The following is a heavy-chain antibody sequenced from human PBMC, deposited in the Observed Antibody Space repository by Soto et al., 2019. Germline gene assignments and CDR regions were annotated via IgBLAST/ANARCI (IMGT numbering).Heavy chain of an antibody. Sequence: QVQLVQSGAEVKKPGSSVKVSCKASGGTFSSYTISWVRQAPGQGLEWMGRIIPILGIANYAQKFQGRVTITADKSTSTAYMELSSLRSEDTAVYYCAREEDSGSPRFDYWGQGTLVTVSS. D-gene: IGHD1-26*01. V-gene: IGHV1-69*08. CDR1: GGTFSSYT. J-gene: IGHJ4*02. CDR3: AREEDSGSPRFDY. CDR2: IIPILGIA.